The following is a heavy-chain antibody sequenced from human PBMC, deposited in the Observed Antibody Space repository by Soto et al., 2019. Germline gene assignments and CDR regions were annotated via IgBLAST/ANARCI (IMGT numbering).Heavy chain of an antibody. CDR1: GGSISSGYYY. J-gene: IGHJ6*02. Sequence: PSETLSLTCSVSGGSISSGYYYWSWIRQPPGKGLEWIGNIYYSGNTYYNPSLKSRLIISIDTSKNQSSLKVGSVTAADTAVYYCASSLIYGLDVWGQGTRVTVSS. V-gene: IGHV4-30-4*01. D-gene: IGHD3-22*01. CDR3: ASSLIYGLDV. CDR2: IYYSGNT.